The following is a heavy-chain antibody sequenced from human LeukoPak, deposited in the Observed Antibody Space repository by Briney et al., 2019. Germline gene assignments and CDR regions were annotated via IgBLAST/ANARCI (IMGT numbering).Heavy chain of an antibody. J-gene: IGHJ4*02. D-gene: IGHD5-24*01. Sequence: PGGSLRLSCAASGFTFSSYAMSWVRQAPGKGLEWVSGINWNGGSTGYADSVKGRFTISRDNAKNSLYLQMNSLRAEDTALYYCARVGGQEMATMEFDYWGQGTLVTVSS. CDR2: INWNGGST. V-gene: IGHV3-20*04. CDR3: ARVGGQEMATMEFDY. CDR1: GFTFSSYA.